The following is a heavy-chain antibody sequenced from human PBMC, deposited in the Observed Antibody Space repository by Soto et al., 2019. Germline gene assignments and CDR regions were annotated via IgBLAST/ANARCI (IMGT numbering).Heavy chain of an antibody. V-gene: IGHV3-7*01. D-gene: IGHD6-19*01. CDR2: IKQDGSEK. J-gene: IGHJ3*02. Sequence: GGSLRLSCAASGFTFSSYWMSWVRQAPGKGLEWVANIKQDGSEKYYVDSVKGRFTISRDNAKNSLYLQMNSLRAEDTAVYYCARYQWGAVAGVAFDIWGQGTMVTVSS. CDR1: GFTFSSYW. CDR3: ARYQWGAVAGVAFDI.